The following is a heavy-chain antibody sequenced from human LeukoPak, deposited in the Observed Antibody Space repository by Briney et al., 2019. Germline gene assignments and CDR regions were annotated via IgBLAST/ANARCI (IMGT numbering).Heavy chain of an antibody. J-gene: IGHJ4*02. CDR3: ARRSHDYSGYRYFIDY. D-gene: IGHD3-22*01. CDR1: GFTFSDYW. CDR2: LRQDAGVE. V-gene: IGHV3-7*01. Sequence: PGGSLRLSCAASGFTFSDYWMSWVRQAPGKGLEWVAHLRQDAGVEYYVDSVRGRFTISRDNIKNSLFLQMNSLRAEDTALYFCARRSHDYSGYRYFIDYWGQGTLVTVSS.